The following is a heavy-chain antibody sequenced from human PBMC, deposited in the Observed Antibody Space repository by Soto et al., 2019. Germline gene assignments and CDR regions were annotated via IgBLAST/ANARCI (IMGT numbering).Heavy chain of an antibody. D-gene: IGHD3-3*01. J-gene: IGHJ3*02. Sequence: ASVKVSCKASGGTFSSYAISWVRQAPGQGLEWMGGIIPIFGTANYAQKFQGRVTITADESTSTAYMELSSLRSEDTAVYYCARVSPGITIFGVVINDAFDIWGQGTMVTVSS. CDR3: ARVSPGITIFGVVINDAFDI. V-gene: IGHV1-69*13. CDR1: GGTFSSYA. CDR2: IIPIFGTA.